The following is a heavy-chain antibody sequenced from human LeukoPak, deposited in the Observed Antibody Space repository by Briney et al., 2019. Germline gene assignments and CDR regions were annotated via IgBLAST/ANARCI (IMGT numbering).Heavy chain of an antibody. J-gene: IGHJ5*02. D-gene: IGHD2-2*01. CDR2: IYYSGST. Sequence: TSETLSLTCTVSGGSISSYYWSWIRQPPGKGLEWIGYIYYSGSTNYNPSLKSRVTISVDTSKNQFSLKLSSVTAADTAVYYCARDRSRWFDPWGQGTLVTVSS. V-gene: IGHV4-59*01. CDR3: ARDRSRWFDP. CDR1: GGSISSYY.